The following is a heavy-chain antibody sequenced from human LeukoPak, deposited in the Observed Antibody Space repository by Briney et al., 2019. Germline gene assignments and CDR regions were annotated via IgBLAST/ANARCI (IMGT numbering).Heavy chain of an antibody. Sequence: SETLSLTCTVSGGSISSHFWSWIRQPPGKGLEWVGYIYYSGGTNYNPSLKSRVTISVDRSKNQFSLKVNSVTAADTAVYYCARGLLFAGNSYFDYWGQGVLVTVSS. D-gene: IGHD4-23*01. CDR3: ARGLLFAGNSYFDY. V-gene: IGHV4-59*11. CDR1: GGSISSHF. J-gene: IGHJ4*02. CDR2: IYYSGGT.